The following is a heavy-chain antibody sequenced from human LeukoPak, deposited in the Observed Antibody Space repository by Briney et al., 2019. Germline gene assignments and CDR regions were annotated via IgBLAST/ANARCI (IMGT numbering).Heavy chain of an antibody. Sequence: GGSLRLSCAASGFTFSSYTMNWVRQAPGKGLEWVSSISSSSSYIFYADSVKGRFTISRDNAKNSPYLQMNSLRAEDTAVYYCARDYYKNFDYWGQGTLVTVSS. CDR2: ISSSSSYI. J-gene: IGHJ4*02. V-gene: IGHV3-21*01. CDR1: GFTFSSYT. CDR3: ARDYYKNFDY. D-gene: IGHD3-22*01.